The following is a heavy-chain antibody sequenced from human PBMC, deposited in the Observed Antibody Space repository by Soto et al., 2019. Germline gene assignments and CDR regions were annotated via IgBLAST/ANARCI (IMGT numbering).Heavy chain of an antibody. D-gene: IGHD2-2*01. CDR3: ARQKAMPPHFYSGMDV. Sequence: QVHLVQSGAEVKKPGSSVKVSCTASGGTFGSYTVTWVRQAPGQGLEWMGEIIPMFGTASYAQKFQGRVTLTEDKSTTTAHLELSSLSSDDTAGSFCARQKAMPPHFYSGMDVWGQGTTVSVSS. CDR1: GGTFGSYT. CDR2: IIPMFGTA. V-gene: IGHV1-69*06. J-gene: IGHJ6*02.